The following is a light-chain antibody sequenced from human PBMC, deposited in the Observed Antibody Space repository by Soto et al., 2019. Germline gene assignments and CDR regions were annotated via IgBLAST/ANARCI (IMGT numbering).Light chain of an antibody. CDR2: GAS. CDR1: QTVSSNY. V-gene: IGKV3-20*01. CDR3: QQYGSSPRT. Sequence: IILTQSPDTLSLSPWERATLSCRASQTVSSNYLAWCQQRPGQAPRLLIYGASTRAAGIPDRFSGSGSGTDFTLTITRLEPEDSAVYYCQQYGSSPRTFGQGTKVDIK. J-gene: IGKJ1*01.